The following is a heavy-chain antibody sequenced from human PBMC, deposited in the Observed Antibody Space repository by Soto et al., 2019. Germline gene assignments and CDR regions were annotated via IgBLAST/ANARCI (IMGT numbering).Heavy chain of an antibody. CDR2: IWYDGSQK. CDR1: GFNFSKFG. Sequence: PGGSLRLSCAVSGFNFSKFGMYWVRQAPGKGLEWVAVIWYDGSQKYYTDSVQGRFTISRDNSNNTLYLQMNSLRAEDTAVYYCAKEVWRLYTFGRPLDNWGHGTMVTVYS. CDR3: AKEVWRLYTFGRPLDN. V-gene: IGHV3-33*06. J-gene: IGHJ4*01. D-gene: IGHD2-2*02.